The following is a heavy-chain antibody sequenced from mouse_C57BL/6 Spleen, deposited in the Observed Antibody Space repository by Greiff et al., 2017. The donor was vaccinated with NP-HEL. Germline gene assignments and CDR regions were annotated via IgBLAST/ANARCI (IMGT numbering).Heavy chain of an antibody. CDR3: TRAGGPFYFAY. J-gene: IGHJ2*01. V-gene: IGHV1-15*01. CDR2: IDPETGGT. Sequence: QVQLKQSGAELVRPGASVTLSCKASGYTFTDYEMHWVKQTPVHGLEWIGAIDPETGGTAYNQKFKGKAILTADKSSSTAYMELLSLTSADSAVYYCTRAGGPFYFAYWGQGTTLTVSS. CDR1: GYTFTDYE.